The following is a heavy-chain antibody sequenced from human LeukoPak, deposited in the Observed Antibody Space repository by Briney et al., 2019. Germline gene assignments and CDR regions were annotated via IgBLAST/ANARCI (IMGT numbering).Heavy chain of an antibody. Sequence: GGSLRLSCAASGFTFSSHSMNWVRQVPGKGLEWVSSISSSSSYIYYADSVKGRFTISRDNAKNSLYLQMNSLRAEDTAIYYCARSSGWYHRGPDYYYYYMDVWGKGTTVTVS. CDR1: GFTFSSHS. CDR3: ARSSGWYHRGPDYYYYYMDV. CDR2: ISSSSSYI. D-gene: IGHD6-19*01. V-gene: IGHV3-21*01. J-gene: IGHJ6*03.